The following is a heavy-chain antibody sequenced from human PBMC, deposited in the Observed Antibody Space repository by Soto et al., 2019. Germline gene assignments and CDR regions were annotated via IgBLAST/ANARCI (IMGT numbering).Heavy chain of an antibody. CDR2: ISSNGRDT. D-gene: IGHD3-10*01. CDR1: GFTFSNCP. V-gene: IGHV3-64*01. Sequence: EVQLVESGGGLVQPGGSLRLSCAASGFTFSNCPMDWVRQAPGKGLEYGSSISSNGRDTYFPNSVKGRFTISRDKSKNRRWLKVGSLRVEDMALYYCAGDSSSGSGREGIDVWGHGTTVIVSS. CDR3: AGDSSSGSGREGIDV. J-gene: IGHJ6*02.